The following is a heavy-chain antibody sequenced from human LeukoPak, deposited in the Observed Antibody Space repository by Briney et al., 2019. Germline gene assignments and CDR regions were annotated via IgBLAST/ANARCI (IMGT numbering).Heavy chain of an antibody. CDR2: ISSSGSTI. Sequence: PGGSLSLSCAASGFPVSSNYMSWIRQAPGKGLEWVSYISSSGSTIYYADSVKGRFTISRDNAKNSLYLQMNSLRAEDTAVYYCARENNVVVIAYPPFDYWGQGTLVTVSS. CDR3: ARENNVVVIAYPPFDY. J-gene: IGHJ4*02. CDR1: GFPVSSNY. V-gene: IGHV3-11*04. D-gene: IGHD2-21*01.